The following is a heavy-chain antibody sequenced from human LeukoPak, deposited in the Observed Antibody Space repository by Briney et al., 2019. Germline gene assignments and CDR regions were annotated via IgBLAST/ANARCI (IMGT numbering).Heavy chain of an antibody. CDR3: ARERTSGWDAFDF. CDR1: GFTFSSFW. CDR2: INSVGSST. J-gene: IGHJ4*02. D-gene: IGHD6-19*01. Sequence: PGGSLGLSCAASGFTFSSFWMHWVRQAPGKGLVWVSRINSVGSSTSYADSVKGRFTISRDNAKNTLYLQMNSLRAEDTAVYYCARERTSGWDAFDFWGQGTLVTVSS. V-gene: IGHV3-74*01.